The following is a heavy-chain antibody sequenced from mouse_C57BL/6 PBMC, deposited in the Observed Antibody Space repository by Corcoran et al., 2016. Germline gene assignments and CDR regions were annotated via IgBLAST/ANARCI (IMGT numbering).Heavy chain of an antibody. Sequence: QIQLVQSGPELKKPGEKVKISCKASGYTFTTYGMSWVKQAPGKGLKWMGWINTYSGVPTYADDFKGRFAFSLETSASTAYLQINNLKNEDTATYFCARWPLYYYGSSLDYWGQGTTLTVSS. D-gene: IGHD1-1*01. V-gene: IGHV9-3*01. J-gene: IGHJ2*01. CDR2: INTYSGVP. CDR3: ARWPLYYYGSSLDY. CDR1: GYTFTTYG.